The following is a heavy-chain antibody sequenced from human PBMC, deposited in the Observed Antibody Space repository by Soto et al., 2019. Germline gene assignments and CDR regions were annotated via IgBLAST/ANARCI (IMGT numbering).Heavy chain of an antibody. J-gene: IGHJ3*02. Sequence: PSETLSLTCSVSGGSISSSSYFWGWIRQPPGKGLEWIGSIYYSGSTYYNPSLKSRVTVSVDTSKNQFSLKLTSVTAADTAVYYCISRTVTTFNAFDIWGQGTMVTVSS. V-gene: IGHV4-39*01. CDR1: GGSISSSSYF. CDR3: ISRTVTTFNAFDI. CDR2: IYYSGST. D-gene: IGHD4-17*01.